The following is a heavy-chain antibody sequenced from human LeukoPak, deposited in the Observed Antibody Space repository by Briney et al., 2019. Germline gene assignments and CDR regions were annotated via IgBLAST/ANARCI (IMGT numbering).Heavy chain of an antibody. CDR3: ARDPLGQQPPDY. V-gene: IGHV3-30*03. CDR1: GFPFSNYG. D-gene: IGHD6-13*01. CDR2: ISYDGSNE. Sequence: PGGSLRLSCAASGFPFSNYGMHWVRQAPGKGLEWVAVISYDGSNEYYADSVKGRFPISRDNSKNTLYLQMNSLRAEDTAVYYCARDPLGQQPPDYWGQGTLVTVSS. J-gene: IGHJ4*02.